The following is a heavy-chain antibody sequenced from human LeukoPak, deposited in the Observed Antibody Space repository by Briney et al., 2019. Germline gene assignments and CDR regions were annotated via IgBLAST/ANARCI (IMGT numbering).Heavy chain of an antibody. V-gene: IGHV3-30*02. CDR1: GFTFSSYG. CDR3: ARDNAYMLDY. CDR2: IRYDGSNK. Sequence: GGSLRLSCAASGFTFSSYGMHWVRQAPGKGLEWVAFIRYDGSNKYYADSVKGRFTISRDNAKNTLYLEMNRLRAEDTAVYYCARDNAYMLDYWGQGTQVTVSS. J-gene: IGHJ4*02. D-gene: IGHD5-24*01.